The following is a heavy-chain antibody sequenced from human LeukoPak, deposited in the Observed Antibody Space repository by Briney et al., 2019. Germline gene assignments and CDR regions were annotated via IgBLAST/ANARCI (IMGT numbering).Heavy chain of an antibody. D-gene: IGHD4-17*01. CDR3: ARLTDYGDYSGAFDI. V-gene: IGHV4-59*08. Sequence: SETLSLTCTVSGGSISSYYWSWIRQPPGKGLEWIGYIYYSGSTNYNPSLKSRVTISVDTSKNQFSLKLSSVTAADTAVYYRARLTDYGDYSGAFDIWGQGTMVTVSS. CDR2: IYYSGST. J-gene: IGHJ3*02. CDR1: GGSISSYY.